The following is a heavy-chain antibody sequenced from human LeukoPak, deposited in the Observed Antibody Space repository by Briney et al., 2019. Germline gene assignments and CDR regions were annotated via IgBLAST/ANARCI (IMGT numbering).Heavy chain of an antibody. CDR2: ISSSSSYI. D-gene: IGHD1-26*01. J-gene: IGHJ4*02. V-gene: IGHV3-21*01. Sequence: GGSLRLSCAASGFSFSGQTMHWVRQAPGKGLEWVSSISSSSSYIYYADSVKGRFTISRDNAKNSLYLQMNSLRAEDTAVYYCARVMRVGAVDYWGQGTLVTVSS. CDR1: GFSFSGQT. CDR3: ARVMRVGAVDY.